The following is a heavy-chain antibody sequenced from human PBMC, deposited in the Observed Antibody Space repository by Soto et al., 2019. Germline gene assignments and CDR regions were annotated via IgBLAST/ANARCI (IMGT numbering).Heavy chain of an antibody. V-gene: IGHV3-30*18. Sequence: GGSLRLSCAASGFTFSSYGMHWVRQAPGKGLEWVAVISYDGSNKYYADSVKGRFTISRDNSKNTLYLQMNSLRAEDTAVYYCAKDAIIAAAGPFDYWGQGTLVTVSS. J-gene: IGHJ4*02. CDR2: ISYDGSNK. CDR1: GFTFSSYG. D-gene: IGHD6-13*01. CDR3: AKDAIIAAAGPFDY.